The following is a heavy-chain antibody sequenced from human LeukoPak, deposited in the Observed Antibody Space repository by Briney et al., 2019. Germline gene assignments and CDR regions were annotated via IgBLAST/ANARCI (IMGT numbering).Heavy chain of an antibody. CDR3: AIGRGRYYYDSSGYYY. CDR2: INHSGST. CDR1: GVSFSGYY. D-gene: IGHD3-22*01. Sequence: SETLSLTCAVYGVSFSGYYWSWIRQPPGKGLEWIGEINHSGSTNYNPSLKSRVTISVDTSKNQFSLKLSSVTAADTAVYYCAIGRGRYYYDSSGYYYWGQGTLVTVSS. J-gene: IGHJ4*02. V-gene: IGHV4-34*01.